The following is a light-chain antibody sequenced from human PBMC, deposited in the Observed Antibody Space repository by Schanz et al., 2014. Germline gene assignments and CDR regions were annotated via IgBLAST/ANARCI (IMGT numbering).Light chain of an antibody. Sequence: QSALTQPASVSGSPGQSITISCTGTSSDVGGYNYVSWYQQYPGKAPKLMIYDVSNRPSGVSNRFSGSKSGNTASLTISGLQAEDEADYYCSSYAGSNSWVFGGGTKLTVL. V-gene: IGLV2-14*03. CDR3: SSYAGSNSWV. J-gene: IGLJ3*02. CDR1: SSDVGGYNY. CDR2: DVS.